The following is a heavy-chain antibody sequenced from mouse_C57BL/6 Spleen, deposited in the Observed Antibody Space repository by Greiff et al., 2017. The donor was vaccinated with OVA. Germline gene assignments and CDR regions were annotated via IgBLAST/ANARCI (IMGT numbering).Heavy chain of an antibody. J-gene: IGHJ2*01. Sequence: QVQLQQPGAELVKPGASVKMSCKASGYTFTSYWINWVKQRPGQGLEWIGDIYPGSGSTNYNEKFKSQATLTVDTSSSTAYMQLSSLTSEDSAVYYCARWTAQATGDYWGQGTTLTVSS. CDR1: GYTFTSYW. V-gene: IGHV1-55*01. CDR3: ARWTAQATGDY. D-gene: IGHD3-2*02. CDR2: IYPGSGST.